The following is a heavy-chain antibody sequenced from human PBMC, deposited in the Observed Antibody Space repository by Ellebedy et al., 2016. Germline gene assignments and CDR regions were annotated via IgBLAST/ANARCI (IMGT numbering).Heavy chain of an antibody. CDR2: ISAYNGNT. Sequence: ASVKVSCXASGYTFTSYGISWVPQAPAHVLDWMGWISAYNGNTNYAQKLQGRVTMTTDTSTSTAYMELSSLRSEDTAVYYCARDEDFGVVIRKWDAFDIWGQGTMVTVSS. CDR1: GYTFTSYG. D-gene: IGHD3-3*01. CDR3: ARDEDFGVVIRKWDAFDI. J-gene: IGHJ3*02. V-gene: IGHV1-18*01.